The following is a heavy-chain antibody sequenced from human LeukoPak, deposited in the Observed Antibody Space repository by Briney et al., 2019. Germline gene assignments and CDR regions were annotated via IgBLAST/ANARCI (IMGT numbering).Heavy chain of an antibody. CDR1: GFTFGDYV. Sequence: GGSLRLSCTASGFTFGDYVMSWVRQAPGKGLEWVGFIRSKAYGGTTKSAASVKGRFTISRDDSRSIAYLQMNSLKTEDTAVYYCTRRYNYDSSGYYYVRDAFDIWGQGTMVTVSS. D-gene: IGHD3-22*01. CDR3: TRRYNYDSSGYYYVRDAFDI. J-gene: IGHJ3*02. CDR2: IRSKAYGGTT. V-gene: IGHV3-49*04.